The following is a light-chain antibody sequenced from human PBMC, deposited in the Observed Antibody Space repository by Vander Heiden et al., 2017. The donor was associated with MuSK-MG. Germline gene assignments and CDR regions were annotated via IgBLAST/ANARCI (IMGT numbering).Light chain of an antibody. V-gene: IGKV3-11*01. CDR3: QQRSNWPPWT. Sequence: EIVFTQSPATLSLSPGERATLSCRASQSVSTYLAWYQQKPGQAPRLLIHDASTRATGIPARFSGSGSGTDFTLTISSLESEDFAVYYCQQRSNWPPWTFGEGTKVEIK. CDR2: DAS. J-gene: IGKJ1*01. CDR1: QSVSTY.